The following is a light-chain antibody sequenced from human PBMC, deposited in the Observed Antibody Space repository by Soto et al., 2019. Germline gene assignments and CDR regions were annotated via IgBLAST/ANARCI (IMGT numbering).Light chain of an antibody. CDR2: WAS. CDR3: QQDYSTPRT. V-gene: IGKV4-1*01. Sequence: DIVLTQSSQSWAVSLGERGTINCKSSQRVLYSTNKKNYLAWYQQKPGQPPKLLIYWASTRESGVPDRFSGSGSRTDFTHTISSLQSEDVAVYYCQQDYSTPRTFGQGTKVDIK. CDR1: QRVLYSTNKKNY. J-gene: IGKJ1*01.